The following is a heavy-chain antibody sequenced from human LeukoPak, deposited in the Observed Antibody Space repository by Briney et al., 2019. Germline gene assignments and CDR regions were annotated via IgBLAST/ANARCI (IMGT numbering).Heavy chain of an antibody. CDR1: GYIFSFYG. CDR3: ARRMAGVDVGDTYDI. Sequence: GESLKISCKGAGYIFSFYGIAWVRQMPGKGLEWVGVIYPDDSHTKYSSSLQGQVTISVDKATNTAFLQWASLKASDTAMYYCARRMAGVDVGDTYDIWGQGTMVSVSS. V-gene: IGHV5-51*01. D-gene: IGHD6-19*01. J-gene: IGHJ3*02. CDR2: IYPDDSHT.